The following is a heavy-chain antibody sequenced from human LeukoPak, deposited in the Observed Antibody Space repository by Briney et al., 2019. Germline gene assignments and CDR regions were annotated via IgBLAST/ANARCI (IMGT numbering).Heavy chain of an antibody. Sequence: GGSLRLSCAASGFTFSSYWMSWVRQAPGKGLEWVANIKQDGSEKYYVDSVKGRFTISRDNAKNSLYLQMNSLRAEDTAVYYCARDGGSGYDYERSDYWGQGTLVTASS. CDR1: GFTFSSYW. V-gene: IGHV3-7*01. CDR2: IKQDGSEK. CDR3: ARDGGSGYDYERSDY. D-gene: IGHD5-12*01. J-gene: IGHJ4*02.